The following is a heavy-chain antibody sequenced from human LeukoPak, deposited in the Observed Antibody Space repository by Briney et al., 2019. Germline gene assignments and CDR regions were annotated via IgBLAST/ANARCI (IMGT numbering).Heavy chain of an antibody. CDR2: INHSGST. J-gene: IGHJ3*02. Sequence: SETLSLTCAVYGGSFSGYYWSWIRQPPGKGLEWIGEINHSGSTNYNPSLKSRVTISVDTSKNQFSLKLSSVTAADTAVYYCARGEILRYFDWLLYAPDAFDIWGRGTMVTVSS. CDR1: GGSFSGYY. V-gene: IGHV4-34*01. CDR3: ARGEILRYFDWLLYAPDAFDI. D-gene: IGHD3-9*01.